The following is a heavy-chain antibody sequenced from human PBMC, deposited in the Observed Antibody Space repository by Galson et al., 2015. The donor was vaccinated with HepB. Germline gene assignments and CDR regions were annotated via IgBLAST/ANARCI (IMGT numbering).Heavy chain of an antibody. J-gene: IGHJ3*02. V-gene: IGHV3-66*01. CDR2: IYRGGST. D-gene: IGHD4-17*01. Sequence: SLRLSCAASGFTVSTNYMSWVRQAPGKGLEWVSVIYRGGSTYYADSVKGRFSISRDNSKNTLYLQMNSLRAEDTAVYYCAREARDYGHGSFDIWGHGTMVTVSS. CDR3: AREARDYGHGSFDI. CDR1: GFTVSTNY.